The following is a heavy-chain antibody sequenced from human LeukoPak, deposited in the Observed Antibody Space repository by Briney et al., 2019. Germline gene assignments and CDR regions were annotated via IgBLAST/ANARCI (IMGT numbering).Heavy chain of an antibody. D-gene: IGHD6-13*01. CDR1: GFTFTDYW. V-gene: IGHV3-7*01. CDR3: ARDGTAAGLYFDL. Sequence: GGSLRLACAVSGFTFTDYWMNSVRQAPGKGLEWVASIRLDGGEQYYVDSVKGRFTISRDNPKNSLYLQMSALRAEERAIYYCARDGTAAGLYFDLWGQGTLVTVSS. J-gene: IGHJ4*01. CDR2: IRLDGGEQ.